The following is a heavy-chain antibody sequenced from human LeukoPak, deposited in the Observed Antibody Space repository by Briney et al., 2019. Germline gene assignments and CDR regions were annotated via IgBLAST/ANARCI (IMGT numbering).Heavy chain of an antibody. D-gene: IGHD4/OR15-4a*01. J-gene: IGHJ5*01. CDR1: GFSFRTYL. CDR3: AKDASPYSNYAVRWFDS. V-gene: IGHV3-23*01. CDR2: ISGDAITT. Sequence: LPGGSLRLSCTASGFSFRTYLMAWVRQVPGKGLEWISAISGDAITTYYAVPVKGRFTISRDNFRNTLSLQMDSLRADDSAVYYCAKDASPYSNYAVRWFDSWGQGTLVTVSS.